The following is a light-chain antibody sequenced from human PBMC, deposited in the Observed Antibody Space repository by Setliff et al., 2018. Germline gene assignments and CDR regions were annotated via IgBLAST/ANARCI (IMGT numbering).Light chain of an antibody. CDR1: SSDIGDYNY. CDR3: GAYAGSSKKI. J-gene: IGLJ1*01. V-gene: IGLV2-8*01. Sequence: QSALSQPPSASGSPGQSVTISGTGTSSDIGDYNYVSWYQHHPGKAPKLLIYDVDKRPSGVPDRFSGSKSGNTASLTVSGLQADDEADYYCGAYAGSSKKIFGTGTKGTV. CDR2: DVD.